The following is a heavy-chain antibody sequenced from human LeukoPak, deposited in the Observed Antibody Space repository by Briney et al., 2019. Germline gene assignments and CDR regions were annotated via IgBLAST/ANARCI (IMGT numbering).Heavy chain of an antibody. D-gene: IGHD1-1*01. Sequence: GGSLRLSCAASGFIFSSHTMHWVRQAPGKGLEWVALIPKDGTNDYYADSVKGRFTISRDNSKNTLYLQMNSLISEDTAVYYCARSTLGTMTRLGDYWGQGTLVTVSS. CDR1: GFIFSSHT. CDR3: ARSTLGTMTRLGDY. J-gene: IGHJ4*02. V-gene: IGHV3-30-3*01. CDR2: IPKDGTND.